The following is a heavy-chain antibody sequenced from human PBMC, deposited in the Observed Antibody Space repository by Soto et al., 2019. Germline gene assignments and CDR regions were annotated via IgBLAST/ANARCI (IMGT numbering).Heavy chain of an antibody. V-gene: IGHV1-18*01. J-gene: IGHJ4*02. CDR3: ARAVITRYGVLDY. Sequence: QVQLVQSGAEVKKPGASVKVSCKASGYTFTSYGISWVRQAPGQGLEWMGWITYNGDTNYPQKLQGRVTMTTETSTSTAYMELRSLRSDDTAMYYCARAVITRYGVLDYWGQGTLLTVSS. CDR2: ITYNGDT. D-gene: IGHD3-22*01. CDR1: GYTFTSYG.